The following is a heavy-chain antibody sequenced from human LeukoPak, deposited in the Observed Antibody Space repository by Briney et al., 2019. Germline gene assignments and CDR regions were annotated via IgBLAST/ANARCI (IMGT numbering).Heavy chain of an antibody. CDR1: GYTLTELS. Sequence: ASVKVSCKVSGYTLTELSMHWVRQAPGKGLEWMGGFDPEDGETIYAQKFQGRVAMTEDTSTDTAYMELSSLRSEDTAVYYCATDRPYCSSTSCPYYYYYYGMDVWGQGTTVTVSS. CDR3: ATDRPYCSSTSCPYYYYYYGMDV. D-gene: IGHD2-2*01. CDR2: FDPEDGET. V-gene: IGHV1-24*01. J-gene: IGHJ6*02.